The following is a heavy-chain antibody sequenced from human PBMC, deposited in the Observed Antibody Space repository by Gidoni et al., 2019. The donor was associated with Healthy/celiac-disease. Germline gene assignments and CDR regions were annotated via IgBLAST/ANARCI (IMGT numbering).Heavy chain of an antibody. J-gene: IGHJ4*02. CDR3: AKATTVTSYFDY. Sequence: DSVKGRFTISRDNAKNSLYLQMNSLRAEDTALYYCAKATTVTSYFDYWGQGTLVTVSS. V-gene: IGHV3-9*01. D-gene: IGHD4-17*01.